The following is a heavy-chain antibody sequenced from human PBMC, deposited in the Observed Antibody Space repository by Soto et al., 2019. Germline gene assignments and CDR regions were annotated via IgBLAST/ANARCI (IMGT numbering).Heavy chain of an antibody. D-gene: IGHD4-17*01. CDR2: SRNKGNSYTT. CDR3: AREGYGRGLDY. V-gene: IGHV3-72*01. CDR1: GFTLSDHD. J-gene: IGHJ4*01. Sequence: LRLSCAISGFTLSDHDMDWVRQAPGKGLEWVSRSRNKGNSYTTTYAASVKGRFTMSRDDSRESLYLQMSSLKIEDTAVYFCAREGYGRGLDYWGHGTLVTVSS.